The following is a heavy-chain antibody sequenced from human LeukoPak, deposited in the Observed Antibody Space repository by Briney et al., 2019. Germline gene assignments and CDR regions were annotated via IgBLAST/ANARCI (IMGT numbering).Heavy chain of an antibody. CDR2: ISYDGSNK. V-gene: IGHV3-30*04. J-gene: IGHJ6*03. CDR1: GFTFSSYA. D-gene: IGHD6-6*01. CDR3: AREKLVLNYYYFYMDV. Sequence: GGSLRLSCAASGFTFSSYAMHWVRQAPGKGLEWVAVISYDGSNKYYADSVKGRFTISRDNSKNTLYLQMNSLRAEDTAVYYCAREKLVLNYYYFYMDVWGKGTTVTVSS.